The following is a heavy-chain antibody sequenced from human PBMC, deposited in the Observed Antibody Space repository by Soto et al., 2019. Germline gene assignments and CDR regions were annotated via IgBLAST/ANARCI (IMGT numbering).Heavy chain of an antibody. CDR3: AKESGVLQGLVRGSFDY. D-gene: IGHD3-16*01. CDR1: GFTFSSCA. Sequence: GGSLRLSCAASGFTFSSCAMSWVRQAPGRGLEWVSAITGGGGSTYYADSVKGRFTISRDNSKNTLYLQVNSLRGEDTAVYYCAKESGVLQGLVRGSFDYWGKGALVPVPS. CDR2: ITGGGGST. J-gene: IGHJ4*02. V-gene: IGHV3-23*01.